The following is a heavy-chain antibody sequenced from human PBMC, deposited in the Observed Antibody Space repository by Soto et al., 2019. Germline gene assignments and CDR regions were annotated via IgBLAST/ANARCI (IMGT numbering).Heavy chain of an antibody. CDR1: GFTFSSYS. D-gene: IGHD3-16*02. CDR3: ARGCQRDYVWGSYRYAVY. Sequence: GGSLRLSCAASGFTFSSYSMNWVRQAPGKGLEWVSYISSSSSTIYYADSVKGRFTISRDNAKNSLYLQMNSLRDEDTAVYYCARGCQRDYVWGSYRYAVYWGQGTLVTVSS. CDR2: ISSSSSTI. J-gene: IGHJ4*02. V-gene: IGHV3-48*02.